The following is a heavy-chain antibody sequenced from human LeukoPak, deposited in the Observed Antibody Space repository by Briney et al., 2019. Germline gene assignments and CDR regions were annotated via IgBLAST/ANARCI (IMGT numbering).Heavy chain of an antibody. CDR1: GGSLSGYC. CDR2: IYNSGST. V-gene: IGHV4-59*01. CDR3: ARERQLAYFDY. Sequence: ASETLSLTCTVSGGSLSGYCWSWIRQPPGKGLEWIGYIYNSGSTNYNPSLKSRVTISVDTSKNQFSLKLSSVTAADTAVYYCARERQLAYFDYWGQGTLVTVSS. J-gene: IGHJ4*02. D-gene: IGHD6-6*01.